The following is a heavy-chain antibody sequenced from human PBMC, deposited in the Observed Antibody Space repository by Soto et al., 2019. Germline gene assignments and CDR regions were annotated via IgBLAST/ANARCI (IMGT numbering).Heavy chain of an antibody. D-gene: IGHD1-26*01. CDR1: GFTFSSYG. J-gene: IGHJ4*02. CDR2: IWYDGSNK. Sequence: QVQLVESGGGVVQPGRSLRLSCAASGFTFSSYGMHWVRQAPGKGLEWVAVIWYDGSNKYYADSVKGPFTISRDNSKNTLYLQMNSLRAEDTAVYYCAREDVPQVGASLLDYWGQGTLVTVSS. CDR3: AREDVPQVGASLLDY. V-gene: IGHV3-33*01.